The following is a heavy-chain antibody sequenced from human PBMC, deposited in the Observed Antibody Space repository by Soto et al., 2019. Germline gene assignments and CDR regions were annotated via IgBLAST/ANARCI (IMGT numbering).Heavy chain of an antibody. V-gene: IGHV5-51*01. Sequence: PGESLKISCKGSGYSFTSYWIGWVRQMPGKGLEWMGIIYPGDSDTRYSPSLQGQVTISADKSISTAYLQWSSLKASDTAMYYCARRAPDFWSGYIPPDHYYYGMDVWGQGTTVTVSS. D-gene: IGHD3-3*01. CDR1: GYSFTSYW. J-gene: IGHJ6*02. CDR2: IYPGDSDT. CDR3: ARRAPDFWSGYIPPDHYYYGMDV.